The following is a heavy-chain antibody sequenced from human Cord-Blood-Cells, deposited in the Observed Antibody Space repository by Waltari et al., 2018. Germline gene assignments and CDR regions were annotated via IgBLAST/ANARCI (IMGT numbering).Heavy chain of an antibody. D-gene: IGHD3-22*01. Sequence: QVQLVQSGAEVKKPGASVKVSCKVSGYTLTELSMHWVRQAPGKGLEWMGGFDPEDGETIYAQKVQGSVTMTEDTSTDTAYMELSSLRSEDTAVYYCATLYYYDSSGYYYYYGMDVWGQGTTVTVSS. CDR3: ATLYYYDSSGYYYYYGMDV. CDR2: FDPEDGET. J-gene: IGHJ6*02. CDR1: GYTLTELS. V-gene: IGHV1-24*01.